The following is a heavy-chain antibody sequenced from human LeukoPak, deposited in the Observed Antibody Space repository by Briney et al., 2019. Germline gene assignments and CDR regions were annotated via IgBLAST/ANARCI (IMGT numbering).Heavy chain of an antibody. D-gene: IGHD3-3*01. J-gene: IGHJ3*02. CDR3: ARVHYDFWSGYPTYAFDI. CDR1: GASFSGYY. Sequence: PSETLSLTCAVYGASFSGYYWSWIRQPPGKGLEWIGEINHSGSTNYNPSLKSRVTISVDTSKNQFSLKLSSVTAADTAVYYCARVHYDFWSGYPTYAFDIWGQGTMVTVSS. CDR2: INHSGST. V-gene: IGHV4-34*01.